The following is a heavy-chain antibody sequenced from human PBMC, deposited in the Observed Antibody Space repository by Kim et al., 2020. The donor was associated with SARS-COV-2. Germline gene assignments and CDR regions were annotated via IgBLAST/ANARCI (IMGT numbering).Heavy chain of an antibody. V-gene: IGHV3-23*01. D-gene: IGHD4-17*01. CDR3: AKDQRTTVVTPFDY. Sequence: AASVKCQFTISRDNSKNTLYLQMNSLRAEDTAVYYCAKDQRTTVVTPFDYWGQGTLVTVSS. J-gene: IGHJ4*02.